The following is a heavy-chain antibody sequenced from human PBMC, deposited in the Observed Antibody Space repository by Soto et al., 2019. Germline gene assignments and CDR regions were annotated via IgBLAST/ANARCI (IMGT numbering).Heavy chain of an antibody. CDR3: AGGITVAGPSRDGFDI. Sequence: QVQLQESGPGLVKPSGTLSLTCAVSSGSISSSNWWSWVRQPPGKGLGWIGEIYHSGSTNYNPSLKSRVTISVDKSTNQCSLKLSSVTAADTAVYYCAGGITVAGPSRDGFDIWGQGTMVTVSS. D-gene: IGHD6-19*01. CDR1: SGSISSSNW. CDR2: IYHSGST. V-gene: IGHV4-4*02. J-gene: IGHJ3*02.